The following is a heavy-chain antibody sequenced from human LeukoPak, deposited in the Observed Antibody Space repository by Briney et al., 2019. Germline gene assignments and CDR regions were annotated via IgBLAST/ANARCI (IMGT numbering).Heavy chain of an antibody. V-gene: IGHV3-7*01. Sequence: PGGSLRLSCAASGFTFSSYWMSWVRQAPGKGLEWVANIKQAGSEKYYVDSVKGRFTISRDNAKNSLYLQMNSLRAEDTAVYYCARSRGPSYYYDSSGYPSGYWGQGTLVTVSS. CDR1: GFTFSSYW. CDR2: IKQAGSEK. J-gene: IGHJ4*02. D-gene: IGHD3-22*01. CDR3: ARSRGPSYYYDSSGYPSGY.